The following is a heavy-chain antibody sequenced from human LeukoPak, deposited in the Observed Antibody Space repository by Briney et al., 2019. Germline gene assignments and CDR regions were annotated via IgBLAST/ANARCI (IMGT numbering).Heavy chain of an antibody. CDR1: GFTFSAHT. D-gene: IGHD2-8*01. Sequence: NPGGSLRLSCAASGFTFSAHTMSWVRQAPGKGLEWVSPISPTSTNIFQPASMKGRFTISRDNAKNSLYLQIHSLRVEDTAVYYCAREEWYAFFFDPWGQGTLVTVSS. J-gene: IGHJ5*01. V-gene: IGHV3-21*01. CDR2: ISPTSTNI. CDR3: AREEWYAFFFDP.